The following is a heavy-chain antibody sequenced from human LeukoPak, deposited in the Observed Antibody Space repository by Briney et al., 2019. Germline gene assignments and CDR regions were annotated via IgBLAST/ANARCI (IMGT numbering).Heavy chain of an antibody. D-gene: IGHD3-10*01. CDR1: GITFGYYS. V-gene: IGHV3-48*01. Sequence: GGSLRLSCAAPGITFGYYSMNWVRQAPGKGLEWISYISSSSSIIYNADSVKGRFTISRDNARNSLYLQMNSLRAEDTAVYYCARESSGVLGFDYWGQGTLVTVSS. CDR2: ISSSSSII. CDR3: ARESSGVLGFDY. J-gene: IGHJ4*02.